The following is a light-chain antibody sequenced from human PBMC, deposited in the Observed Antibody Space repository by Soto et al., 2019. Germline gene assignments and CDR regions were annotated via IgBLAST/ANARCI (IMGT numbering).Light chain of an antibody. CDR2: DAS. CDR1: QSLRSS. CDR3: QQYNNWPQT. Sequence: ETMMTQSPDTLSVSLGERATLSCRASQSLRSSLAWYQQKPGQAPRLLIYDASTRATGIPARFSGSGSGTDFTVTISGLQSEDFAVYYCQQYNNWPQTFGQGTKVDIK. V-gene: IGKV3-15*01. J-gene: IGKJ1*01.